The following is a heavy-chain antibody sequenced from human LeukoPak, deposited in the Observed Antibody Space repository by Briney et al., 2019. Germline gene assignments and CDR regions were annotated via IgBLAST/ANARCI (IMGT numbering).Heavy chain of an antibody. CDR3: ARVSAYYDFWSAYLDY. D-gene: IGHD3-3*01. J-gene: IGHJ4*02. V-gene: IGHV3-23*01. Sequence: GGSLRLSCAASGFTFSSYAMSWVRQAPGKGLEWVSAISGSGGSTYYADSVKGRFTISRDNSKNTLYLQMNSLRAEDTAVYYCARVSAYYDFWSAYLDYWGQGTLVTVSS. CDR1: GFTFSSYA. CDR2: ISGSGGST.